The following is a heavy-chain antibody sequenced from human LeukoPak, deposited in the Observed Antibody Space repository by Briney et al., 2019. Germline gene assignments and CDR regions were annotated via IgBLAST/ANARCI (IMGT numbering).Heavy chain of an antibody. Sequence: SQTLSLTCTVSGGSISSGSYYWSWIRQPAGKGLEWIGRIYTSGSTNYNPSLKSRVTISVDTSKNQFSLKLSSATAADTAVYYCASLGTRDYYYYYMDVWGKGTTVTVSS. V-gene: IGHV4-61*02. CDR2: IYTSGST. D-gene: IGHD2-2*01. CDR1: GGSISSGSYY. J-gene: IGHJ6*03. CDR3: ASLGTRDYYYYYMDV.